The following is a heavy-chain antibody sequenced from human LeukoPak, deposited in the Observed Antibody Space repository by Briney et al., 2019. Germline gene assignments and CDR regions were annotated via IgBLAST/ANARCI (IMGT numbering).Heavy chain of an antibody. CDR2: IKRDGNEK. J-gene: IGHJ5*01. V-gene: IGHV3-7*01. CDR1: GFTFSSYW. CDR3: AKEGAYPIITYDS. Sequence: GGSLRLSCAASGFTFSSYWMNWVRQAPGKGLEWVANIKRDGNEKNYVDSVRGRFSISRDNAKNSLYLQMDSLRAEDTAVYYCAKEGAYPIITYDSWGRGALVTVSS. D-gene: IGHD3-10*01.